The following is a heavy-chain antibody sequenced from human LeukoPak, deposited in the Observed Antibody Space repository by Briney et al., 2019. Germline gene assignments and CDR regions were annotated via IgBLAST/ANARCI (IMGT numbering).Heavy chain of an antibody. D-gene: IGHD1-7*01. Sequence: ASVKVSCKPSGYTFTGYYKHWVRQAPGQGLEWMGRINPNSGGTNYAQKFQGRVTMTRDTSISTAYMELSRLRSDDTAVYYCARDATNYHRDAFDIWGQGTMVTVSS. CDR3: ARDATNYHRDAFDI. J-gene: IGHJ3*02. V-gene: IGHV1-2*06. CDR1: GYTFTGYY. CDR2: INPNSGGT.